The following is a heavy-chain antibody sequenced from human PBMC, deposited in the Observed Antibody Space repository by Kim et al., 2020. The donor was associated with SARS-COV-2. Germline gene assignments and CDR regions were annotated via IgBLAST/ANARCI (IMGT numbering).Heavy chain of an antibody. V-gene: IGHV3-23*01. CDR1: GFSFSNYA. J-gene: IGHJ4*02. Sequence: GGSLRLSCSASGFSFSNYAMSWVRQAPGKGPEWVADVNNRGNPYYADSVRGRFTVSRDNNKNTLSLQTTSLRAEDTALYYCAKDHTSSGWPTLDYWGQG. D-gene: IGHD6-19*01. CDR2: VNNRGNP. CDR3: AKDHTSSGWPTLDY.